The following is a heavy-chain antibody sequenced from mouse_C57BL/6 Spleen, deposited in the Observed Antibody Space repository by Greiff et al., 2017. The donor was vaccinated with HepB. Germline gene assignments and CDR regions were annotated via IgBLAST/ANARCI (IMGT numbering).Heavy chain of an antibody. J-gene: IGHJ1*03. CDR3: ARLYDYDEGYFDV. V-gene: IGHV5-16*01. CDR2: INYDGSST. CDR1: GFTFSDYY. D-gene: IGHD2-4*01. Sequence: DVHLVESEGGLVQPGSSMKLSCTASGFTFSDYYMAWVRQVPEKGLEWVANINYDGSSTYYLDSLKSRFIISRDNAKNILYLQMSSLKSEDTATYYCARLYDYDEGYFDVWGTGTTVTVSS.